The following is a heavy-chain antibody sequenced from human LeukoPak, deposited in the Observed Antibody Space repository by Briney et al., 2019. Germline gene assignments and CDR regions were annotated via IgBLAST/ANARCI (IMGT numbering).Heavy chain of an antibody. D-gene: IGHD1-26*01. CDR3: AKGTVGAKY. Sequence: PSETLSLTCTVSGGSISSSSYYWVWIRQPPGKGLEWIGTIYYSGSTYYNPSLKSRVSISVDTSNNQFSLKLSSVTAADTAVYYCAKGTVGAKYWGQGTLVIVSS. J-gene: IGHJ4*02. CDR2: IYYSGST. CDR1: GGSISSSSYY. V-gene: IGHV4-39*07.